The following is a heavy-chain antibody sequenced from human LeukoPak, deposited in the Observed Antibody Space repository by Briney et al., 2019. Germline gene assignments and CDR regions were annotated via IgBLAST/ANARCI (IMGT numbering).Heavy chain of an antibody. J-gene: IGHJ4*02. V-gene: IGHV1-69*04. CDR1: GGTFSSYA. CDR3: ARGYYDSSGYFDY. CDR2: IIPILGIA. Sequence: SVWVSCKASGGTFSSYAISWVRQAPGQGLEWMGRIIPILGIANYAQTLQGRVTIPADKSTSTAYMELSSLRSEDTAVYYCARGYYDSSGYFDYWGQGTLVTVSS. D-gene: IGHD3-22*01.